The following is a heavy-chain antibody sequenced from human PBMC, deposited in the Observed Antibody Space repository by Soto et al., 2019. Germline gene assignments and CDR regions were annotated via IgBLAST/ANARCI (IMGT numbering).Heavy chain of an antibody. CDR3: AREKKSSGWNWFDP. CDR1: GGSISSGDYY. D-gene: IGHD6-19*01. V-gene: IGHV4-30-4*01. Sequence: PSETLSLTCTVSGGSISSGDYYWSWIRQPPGKGLEWIGYIYYSGSTYYNPSLKSRVTISVDTSKNQFSLKLSSVTAADTAVYYCAREKKSSGWNWFDPWGHGTLVTVSS. J-gene: IGHJ5*02. CDR2: IYYSGST.